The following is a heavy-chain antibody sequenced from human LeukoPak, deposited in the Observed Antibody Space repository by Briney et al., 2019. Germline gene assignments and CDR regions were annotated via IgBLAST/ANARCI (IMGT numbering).Heavy chain of an antibody. V-gene: IGHV3-48*01. CDR3: ARNKPYDK. D-gene: IGHD3-9*01. CDR2: ISSGSSTI. Sequence: PGGSLRLSCAASGFTFSDYSMNWVRQAPGKGLERVSYISSGSSTIYYTDSVKGRFTISRDNAKNSLSLQMNSLRAEDTAVYYCARNKPYDKWGQGTLVTVSS. J-gene: IGHJ4*02. CDR1: GFTFSDYS.